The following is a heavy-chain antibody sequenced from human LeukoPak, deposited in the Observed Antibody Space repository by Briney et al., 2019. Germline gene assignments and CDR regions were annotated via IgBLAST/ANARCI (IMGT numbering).Heavy chain of an antibody. Sequence: PGGSLRLSCAASGFTFDDYGMSWVRQAPGKGLEWVSGINWNGGSSGYADSVKGRFTISRDNAKNSLYLQMNSLRAEDTALYYCARDFKGYYYDSSGYLDWGQGTLVTVSS. D-gene: IGHD3-22*01. CDR1: GFTFDDYG. CDR3: ARDFKGYYYDSSGYLD. V-gene: IGHV3-20*04. CDR2: INWNGGSS. J-gene: IGHJ4*02.